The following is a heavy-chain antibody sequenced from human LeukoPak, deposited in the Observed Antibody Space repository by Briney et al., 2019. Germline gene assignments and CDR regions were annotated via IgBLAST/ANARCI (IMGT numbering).Heavy chain of an antibody. CDR2: IYPDDSDT. D-gene: IGHD2-8*01. J-gene: IGHJ6*03. CDR1: GYSLTSYW. CDR3: ARLAFCTNAVCFSNYYYSMDV. V-gene: IGHV5-51*01. Sequence: VESLNISCKGSGYSLTSYWIGWVPQMPGKGLEWMGIIYPDDSDTKYSPSFQGQVTISADKSISTAYLQWISLKASDTAMYYCARLAFCTNAVCFSNYYYSMDVWGRGATVTVSS.